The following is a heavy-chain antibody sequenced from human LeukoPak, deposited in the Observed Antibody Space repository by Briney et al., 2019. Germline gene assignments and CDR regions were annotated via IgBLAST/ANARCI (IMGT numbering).Heavy chain of an antibody. D-gene: IGHD1-14*01. V-gene: IGHV4-39*01. J-gene: IGHJ6*03. CDR1: GGSISSSSYY. CDR2: IYYSGST. CDR3: GRTVYSYYYYYMDV. Sequence: SGTLSLTCTVSGGSISSSSYYWGWIRQPPGKGLEWIGSIYYSGSTYYNPSLKSRVTISVDTSKNQFSLKLSSVTAADTAVYYCGRTVYSYYYYYMDVWGKGTTVTVSS.